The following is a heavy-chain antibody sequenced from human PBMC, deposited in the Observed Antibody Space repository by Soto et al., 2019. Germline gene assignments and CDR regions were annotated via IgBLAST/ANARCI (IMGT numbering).Heavy chain of an antibody. V-gene: IGHV4-59*08. J-gene: IGHJ4*02. CDR1: GGSISRYY. D-gene: IGHD3-22*01. CDR3: ARLSYYYDSSGYYLDY. Sequence: ADTLSLTCTVSGGSISRYYWSWIRQPPGKGLEWIGYIYYSGSTNYNPSLKSRVTISVDTSKNQFSLKLSSVTAADTAVYYCARLSYYYDSSGYYLDYWGQGTLVTVSS. CDR2: IYYSGST.